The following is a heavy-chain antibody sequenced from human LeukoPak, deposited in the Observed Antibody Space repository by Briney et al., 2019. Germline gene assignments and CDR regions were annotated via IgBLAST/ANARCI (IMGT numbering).Heavy chain of an antibody. D-gene: IGHD6-13*01. CDR1: GFTFSSYA. V-gene: IGHV3-23*01. CDR2: ISGSGGST. J-gene: IGHJ4*02. Sequence: GGSLRLSCAASGFTFSSYAMSWVRQAPGKGLEWVSAISGSGGSTYYADSVKGRFTISRDNSKNTLYLQMNSLRAEGTAVYYCAKDRPPYSGSWYYFDYWGQGTLVTVSS. CDR3: AKDRPPYSGSWYYFDY.